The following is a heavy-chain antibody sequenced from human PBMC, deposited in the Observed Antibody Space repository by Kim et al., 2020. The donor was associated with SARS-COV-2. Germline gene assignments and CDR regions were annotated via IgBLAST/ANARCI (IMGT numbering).Heavy chain of an antibody. Sequence: GGSLRLSCAASGFTFSNYAMNWVRQPPGKGLERVSGISDRGANTFYADSVKGRFTISRDNSKSTLYLQMNSLRAEDTAVYYCAKSGRGTQFWGAPHAFNFGGQAAQVTVSS. CDR2: ISDRGANT. V-gene: IGHV3-23*01. CDR3: AKSGRGTQFWGAPHAFNF. D-gene: IGHD7-27*01. CDR1: GFTFSNYA. J-gene: IGHJ4*02.